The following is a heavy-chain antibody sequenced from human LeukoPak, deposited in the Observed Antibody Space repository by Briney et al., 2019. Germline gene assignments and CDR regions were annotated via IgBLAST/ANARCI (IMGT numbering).Heavy chain of an antibody. CDR3: ARAGDFWSGYYTAVSAFDI. CDR1: GGSISSGSYY. V-gene: IGHV4-61*02. J-gene: IGHJ3*02. Sequence: SQTLSLTCTVSGGSISSGSYYWSWIRQPAGKGLEWIGRIYTSGSTNYNPSLKSRVTISVDTSKNQFSLKLSSVTAADTAVYYCARAGDFWSGYYTAVSAFDIWGQGTMVTVSS. D-gene: IGHD3-3*01. CDR2: IYTSGST.